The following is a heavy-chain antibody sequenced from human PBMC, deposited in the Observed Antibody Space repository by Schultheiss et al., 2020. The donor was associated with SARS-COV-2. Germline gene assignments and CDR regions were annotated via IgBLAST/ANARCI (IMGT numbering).Heavy chain of an antibody. CDR3: AKSSIAAAGTGTGYDY. CDR1: GFSFSTYG. CDR2: ISTGGTRK. V-gene: IGHV3-48*03. D-gene: IGHD6-13*01. J-gene: IGHJ4*02. Sequence: GGSLRLSCAASGFSFSTYGMNWVRQAPGKGLEWVSYISTGGTRKDYADSVKGRFTVSRDNTRNSLSLQMDSLRVDDTAVYYCAKSSIAAAGTGTGYDYWGQGTLVTVSS.